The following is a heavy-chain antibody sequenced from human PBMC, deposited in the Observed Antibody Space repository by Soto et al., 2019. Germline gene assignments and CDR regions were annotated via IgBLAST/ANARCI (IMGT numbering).Heavy chain of an antibody. J-gene: IGHJ6*02. Sequence: QVQLVESGGGVVQPGRSLRLSCAASGFTFSSYGMHWVRQAPGKGLEWVAVISYDGSNKYYADSVKGRFTISRDNSKNTLYLQMNSLRSEDTAGYYCAKDLPNFWDQTGTYNYYDMDVWGQGTTVTVSS. V-gene: IGHV3-30*18. CDR1: GFTFSSYG. CDR3: AKDLPNFWDQTGTYNYYDMDV. CDR2: ISYDGSNK. D-gene: IGHD1-1*01.